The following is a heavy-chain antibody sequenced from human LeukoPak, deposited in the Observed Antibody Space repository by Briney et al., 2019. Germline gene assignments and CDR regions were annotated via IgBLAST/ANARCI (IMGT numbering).Heavy chain of an antibody. CDR1: GGSFSGYY. CDR2: INHSGST. Sequence: PSETLSLTCAVYGGSFSGYYWSWIRQPPGKGLEWIGEINHSGSTNYNPSLKSRVTISVDTSKNQFSLKLSSVTAADTAVYYGARTYYYDSSGYRYYFDYWGQGTLVTVSS. CDR3: ARTYYYDSSGYRYYFDY. J-gene: IGHJ4*02. D-gene: IGHD3-22*01. V-gene: IGHV4-34*01.